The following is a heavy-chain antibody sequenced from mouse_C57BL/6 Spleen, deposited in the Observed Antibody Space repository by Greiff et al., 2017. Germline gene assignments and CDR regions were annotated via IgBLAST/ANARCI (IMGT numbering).Heavy chain of an antibody. CDR3: AGGSSYGDYSMDY. J-gene: IGHJ4*01. Sequence: VQLQQSGAELVRPGTSVKLSCKASGYTFTSYWMHWVKQRPGQGLEWIGVIDPSDSYTNYNQKFKGKATLTVDTSSSTAYMQLISLTSEDSAVYYCAGGSSYGDYSMDYWGQGTSVTVSS. CDR1: GYTFTSYW. D-gene: IGHD1-1*01. CDR2: IDPSDSYT. V-gene: IGHV1-59*01.